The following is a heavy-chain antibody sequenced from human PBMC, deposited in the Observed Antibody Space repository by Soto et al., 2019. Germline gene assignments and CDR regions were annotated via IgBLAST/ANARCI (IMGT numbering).Heavy chain of an antibody. D-gene: IGHD6-19*01. CDR2: IYYSGST. J-gene: IGHJ5*02. V-gene: IGHV4-30-4*01. CDR1: GGSISSGDYY. Sequence: ASETLSLTCTVSGGSISSGDYYWSWIRQPPGKGLEWIGYIYYSGSTYYNPSLKSRVTISVDTSKNQFSLKLSSVTAADTAVYYCARVHSVAGTFDPWGQGTLVTVSS. CDR3: ARVHSVAGTFDP.